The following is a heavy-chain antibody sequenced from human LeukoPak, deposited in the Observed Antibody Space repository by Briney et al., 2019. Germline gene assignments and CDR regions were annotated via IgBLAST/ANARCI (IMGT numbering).Heavy chain of an antibody. Sequence: GGSLRLSCAASGFTFSSYGMHWVRQAPGKGLEWVAVISYDGSNKYYADSVKGRFTISRDNSKNTLYLQMNSLRAEDTAVYYCAKDPNRGYGDYEYWGQGTLVTVSS. J-gene: IGHJ4*02. V-gene: IGHV3-30*18. CDR3: AKDPNRGYGDYEY. CDR2: ISYDGSNK. CDR1: GFTFSSYG. D-gene: IGHD4-17*01.